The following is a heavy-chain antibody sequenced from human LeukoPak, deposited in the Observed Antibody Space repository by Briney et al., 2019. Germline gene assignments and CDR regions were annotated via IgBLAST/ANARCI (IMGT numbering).Heavy chain of an antibody. CDR2: INHSGST. D-gene: IGHD6-13*01. J-gene: IGHJ5*02. CDR1: GYSISSGYY. CDR3: ARQGYSSSWYGSNWFDP. V-gene: IGHV4-38-2*02. Sequence: PSETLSLTCTVSGYSISSGYYWGWIRQPPGKGLEWIGEINHSGSTNYNPSLKSRVTISVDTSKNQFSLKLSSVTAADTAVYYCARQGYSSSWYGSNWFDPWGQGTLVTVSS.